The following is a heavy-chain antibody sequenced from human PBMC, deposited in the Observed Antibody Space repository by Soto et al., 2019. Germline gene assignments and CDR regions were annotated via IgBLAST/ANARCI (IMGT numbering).Heavy chain of an antibody. V-gene: IGHV4-59*01. D-gene: IGHD3-9*01. CDR2: IYYSGST. CDR3: ARASNWLKFDY. CDR1: GGSISSYY. Sequence: SETLSLTCTVSGGSISSYYWSWIRQPPGKGLEWVWYIYYSGSTNYNPSLKRRVTISVDTSKNQFSLKLSSVTAADTAVYYCARASNWLKFDYWGQGTLVTVSS. J-gene: IGHJ4*02.